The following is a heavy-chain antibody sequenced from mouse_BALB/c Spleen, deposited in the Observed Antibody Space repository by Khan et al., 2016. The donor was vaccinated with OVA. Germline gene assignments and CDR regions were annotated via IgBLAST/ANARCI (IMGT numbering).Heavy chain of an antibody. J-gene: IGHJ3*01. CDR1: VYTFTSYT. Sequence: QMQLEESGAELARPGASVKMSCKASVYTFTSYTMHWVKQRPGQGLEWIGYINPSSGYTNYNQKFKDKATLTADKSSSTAYMQLSSLTSEDSAVYYCAREGAYYRSDGWFAYWGQGTLVTVSA. V-gene: IGHV1-4*01. D-gene: IGHD2-14*01. CDR2: INPSSGYT. CDR3: AREGAYYRSDGWFAY.